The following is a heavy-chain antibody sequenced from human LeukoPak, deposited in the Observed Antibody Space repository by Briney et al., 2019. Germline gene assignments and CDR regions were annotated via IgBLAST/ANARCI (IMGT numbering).Heavy chain of an antibody. J-gene: IGHJ4*02. V-gene: IGHV1-8*02. CDR1: GYTFTNYA. CDR2: MNPNSGNT. CDR3: ARAYDSSGSFDY. D-gene: IGHD3-22*01. Sequence: ASVKVSCKASGYTFTNYAMNWVRQATGQGLEWMGWMNPNSGNTGYAQKFQGRVTMTRNTSISTAYMELSSLRSEDTAVYYCARAYDSSGSFDYWGQGTLVTVSS.